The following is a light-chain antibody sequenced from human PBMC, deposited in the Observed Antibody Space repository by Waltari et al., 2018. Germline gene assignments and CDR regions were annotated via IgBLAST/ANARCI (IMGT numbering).Light chain of an antibody. CDR2: DAS. Sequence: ETVLTQSPGTLSLSPGERATLSCRASQRVASRHLAWYQQKPGQAPRLLIYDASSRATGIPDRFSGSGSGTDFTLTITRLEPEDFAVYYCQQYGNTPRTFGQGTDVEIK. J-gene: IGKJ1*01. V-gene: IGKV3-20*01. CDR1: QRVASRH. CDR3: QQYGNTPRT.